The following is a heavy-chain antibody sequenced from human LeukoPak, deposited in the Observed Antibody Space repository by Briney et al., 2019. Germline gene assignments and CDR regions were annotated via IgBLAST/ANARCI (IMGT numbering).Heavy chain of an antibody. CDR2: ISYDGSNK. Sequence: PGGSLRLSCAASVFTFSSYDMHWVRQAPGKGLEWVADISYDGSNKYSADSVKGRFTISRDNSKNTLYLQMNSLRAEDTAVYSCARGDYGDYGYFQHWGQGTLVTVSS. J-gene: IGHJ1*01. D-gene: IGHD4-17*01. V-gene: IGHV3-30-3*01. CDR3: ARGDYGDYGYFQH. CDR1: VFTFSSYD.